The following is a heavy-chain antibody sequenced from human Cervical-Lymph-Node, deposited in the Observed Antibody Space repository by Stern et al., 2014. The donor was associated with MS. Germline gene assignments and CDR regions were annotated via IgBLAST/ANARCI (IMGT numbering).Heavy chain of an antibody. V-gene: IGHV4-39*01. CDR2: IYYSGST. D-gene: IGHD3-10*01. CDR3: ARQELVLDY. Sequence: QVQLQQSGPGLVKPSETLSLTCTVSGGSISISGYYWAWIRQPPGKGLESIGSIYYSGSTYYNLSLKSRVTISVDTSKNQFSLKLNSVTAADTAVYYCARQELVLDYWGQGILVSVSS. J-gene: IGHJ4*02. CDR1: GGSISISGYY.